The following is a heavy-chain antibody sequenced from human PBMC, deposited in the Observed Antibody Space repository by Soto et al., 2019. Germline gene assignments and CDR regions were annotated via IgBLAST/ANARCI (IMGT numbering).Heavy chain of an antibody. CDR3: ARESRKSWFDP. CDR1: GDSVSSSSAA. J-gene: IGHJ5*02. V-gene: IGHV6-1*01. Sequence: SHTLSLTCAISGDSVSSSSAAWCWIRQSPSRGLEWLGRTYFRFKWFNDYAVSAKSRMTISPDTSKNQFSLHVNSVSPEDTAVYYCARESRKSWFDPWGQGTLVTVSS. CDR2: TYFRFKWFN.